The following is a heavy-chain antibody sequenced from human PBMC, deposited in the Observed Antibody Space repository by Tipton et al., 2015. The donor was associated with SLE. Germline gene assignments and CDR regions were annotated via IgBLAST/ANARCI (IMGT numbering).Heavy chain of an antibody. V-gene: IGHV1-18*01. CDR2: ISTYNGKT. CDR3: ARNSSGWGDYFYY. Sequence: QLVQSGAEVKKPGASVKVSCKAFGYTFITYDIGWVRQAPGQGLEWMGRISTYNGKTKYAQKFQGRDTMTTDISTSTAYMELRSLRADVTPVYYCARNSSGWGDYFYYWGQGNLVSVSS. J-gene: IGHJ4*02. D-gene: IGHD3-22*01. CDR1: GYTFITYD.